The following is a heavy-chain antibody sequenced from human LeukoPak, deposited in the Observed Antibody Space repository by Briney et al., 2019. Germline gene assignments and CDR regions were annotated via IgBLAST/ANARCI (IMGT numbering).Heavy chain of an antibody. J-gene: IGHJ4*02. CDR1: GYTFTSYD. V-gene: IGHV1-8*01. Sequence: ASVKVSCKASGYTFTSYDINWVRQATGQGLEWMGWMNPNSGNTGYAQKFKGRVTMTRNTSISTAYMELSSLRSEDTAVYYCARLASSSWYFRSHSDYWGQGTLVTVSS. D-gene: IGHD6-13*01. CDR2: MNPNSGNT. CDR3: ARLASSSWYFRSHSDY.